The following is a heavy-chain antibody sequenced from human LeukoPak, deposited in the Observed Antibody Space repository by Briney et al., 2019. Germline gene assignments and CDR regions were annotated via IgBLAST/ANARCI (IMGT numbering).Heavy chain of an antibody. CDR1: GGTFSSYA. CDR2: IIPILGIA. V-gene: IGHV1-69*04. CDR3: ARVFMSRINRPNYGMDV. D-gene: IGHD2/OR15-2a*01. Sequence: ASVKVSCKASGGTFSSYAISWVRHAPGQGLEWMGRIIPILGIANYAQKFQGRVTITADKSTSTAYMELSSLRSEDTAVYYCARVFMSRINRPNYGMDVWGQGTTVTVSS. J-gene: IGHJ6*02.